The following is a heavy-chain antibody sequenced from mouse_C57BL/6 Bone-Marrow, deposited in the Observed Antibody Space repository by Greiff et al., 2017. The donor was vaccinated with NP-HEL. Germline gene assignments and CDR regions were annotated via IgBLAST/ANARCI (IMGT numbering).Heavy chain of an antibody. V-gene: IGHV1-5*01. Sequence: VQLQQPGAELVKPGASVKMSCKASGYTFTSYWMHWVKQRPGQGLEWIGAIYPGNSDTSYNQKFKGKAKLTAVTSASTAYMELSSLTNEDSAVYYCRVRDWYFDVWGTGTTVTVSS. J-gene: IGHJ1*03. CDR3: RVRDWYFDV. CDR2: IYPGNSDT. CDR1: GYTFTSYW. D-gene: IGHD2-14*01.